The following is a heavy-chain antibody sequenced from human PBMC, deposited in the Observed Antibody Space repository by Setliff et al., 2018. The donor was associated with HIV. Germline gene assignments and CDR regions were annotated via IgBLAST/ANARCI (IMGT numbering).Heavy chain of an antibody. CDR3: ARDGWKQLGDGYFDR. CDR1: RASISSNY. J-gene: IGHJ4*02. CDR2: IYICDST. V-gene: IGHV4-59*01. Sequence: LSLTCTVSRASISSNYWAWLRQSPEKGLEYIGFIYICDSTAYNASLKSRVTMSLDTSKNQFSLMLTSVTAADMAVYYCARDGWKQLGDGYFDRWGQGILVTVSS. D-gene: IGHD3-16*01.